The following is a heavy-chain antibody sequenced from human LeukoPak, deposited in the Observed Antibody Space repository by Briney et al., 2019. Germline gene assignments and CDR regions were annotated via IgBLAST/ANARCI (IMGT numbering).Heavy chain of an antibody. Sequence: ASVKVSCKVSGYTLTELSMHWVRQAPGKGLEWMGGFDPEDGETIYAQKFQGRVTMTEDTSTDTAYMELSSLRSEDTAVYYCARAYCSSTSCYSRGDFDYWGQGTLVTVSS. CDR3: ARAYCSSTSCYSRGDFDY. D-gene: IGHD2-2*02. CDR2: FDPEDGET. V-gene: IGHV1-24*01. CDR1: GYTLTELS. J-gene: IGHJ4*02.